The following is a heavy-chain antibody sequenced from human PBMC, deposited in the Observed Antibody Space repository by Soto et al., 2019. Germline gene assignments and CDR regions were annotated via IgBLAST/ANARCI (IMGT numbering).Heavy chain of an antibody. CDR3: ARDGDGRMTTNPYYHNGMDV. CDR1: GGSLGSYY. J-gene: IGHJ6*02. CDR2: VFYTGRA. V-gene: IGHV4-59*01. D-gene: IGHD4-4*01. Sequence: SETLSLTRTVSGGSLGSYYWSWIRQPPGEGLEWIGYVFYTGRADYNASLKSRVSISLDTSNYQFSLKLSSVTAADTAVYYCARDGDGRMTTNPYYHNGMDVWGPGTTVTVSS.